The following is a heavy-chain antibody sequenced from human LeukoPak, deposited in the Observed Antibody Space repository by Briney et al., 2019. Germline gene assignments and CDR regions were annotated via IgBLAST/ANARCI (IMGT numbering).Heavy chain of an antibody. CDR3: ARHGVATVTTLEYYFDY. V-gene: IGHV4-61*08. J-gene: IGHJ4*02. CDR1: GGSISSGGYY. CDR2: IYYSGST. Sequence: SETLSLTCTVSGGSISSGGYYWSWIRQHPGKGLEWIGYIYYSGSTNYNPSLKSRVTISVDTSKNQFSLKLSSVTAADTAVYYCARHGVATVTTLEYYFDYWGQGTLVTVSS. D-gene: IGHD4-17*01.